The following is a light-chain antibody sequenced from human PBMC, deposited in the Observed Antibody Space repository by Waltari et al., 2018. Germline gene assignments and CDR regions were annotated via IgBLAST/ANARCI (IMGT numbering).Light chain of an antibody. V-gene: IGKV2-28*01. CDR3: LQALQTPLFA. Sequence: DIVMTQSPLSLPVTPGEPASISCRSSQSLLHSNGYNFLDWFLQKPGQSPHLLIYLDSNRASGVPDRFSGSASGTEFALKNSRVEAEDVGVYHCLQALQTPLFALGPGTKVHIK. CDR1: QSLLHSNGYNF. CDR2: LDS. J-gene: IGKJ3*01.